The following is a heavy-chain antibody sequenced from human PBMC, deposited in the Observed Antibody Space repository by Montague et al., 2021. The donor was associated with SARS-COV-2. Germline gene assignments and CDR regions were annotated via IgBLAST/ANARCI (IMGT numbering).Heavy chain of an antibody. D-gene: IGHD2-2*01. CDR2: TYFTSKWSS. CDR1: GDSVSSTSAA. Sequence: CVISGDSVSSTSAAWNWIRQSPSRGLEWLGRTYFTSKWSSEYAHSVKSRLIISPDTSKNQFSLRLMSVTPDDTAVCYCARAYCSSTSCYPIDYWSQGTLVTVSS. V-gene: IGHV6-1*01. CDR3: ARAYCSSTSCYPIDY. J-gene: IGHJ4*02.